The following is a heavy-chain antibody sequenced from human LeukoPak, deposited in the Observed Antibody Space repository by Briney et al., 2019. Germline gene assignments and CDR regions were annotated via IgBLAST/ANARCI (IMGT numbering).Heavy chain of an antibody. D-gene: IGHD7-27*01. CDR3: ARAGFTGEGDY. CDR1: GFTFSSYG. V-gene: IGHV3-30*03. CDR2: ISYDGSNK. Sequence: GGSLRLSCAASGFTFSSYGMHWVRQAPGKGLEWVAVISYDGSNKYYADSVKGRFTISRDNSKNTLYLQMNSLRAEDTAVYYCARAGFTGEGDYWGQGTLVTVSS. J-gene: IGHJ4*02.